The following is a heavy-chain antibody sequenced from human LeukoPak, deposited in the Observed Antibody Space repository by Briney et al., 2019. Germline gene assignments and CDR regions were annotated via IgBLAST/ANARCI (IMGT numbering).Heavy chain of an antibody. D-gene: IGHD3-16*01. CDR1: GGSISTVFYW. V-gene: IGHV4-39*01. CDR2: TFHPGTT. CDR3: ARQMGVGVWALDY. J-gene: IGHJ4*02. Sequence: SATLSLTCDVSGGSISTVFYWWGWLRQPPGQGLEWVGITFHPGTTHDNPSLKSRVSMSVDTSENQFSLRLSAVTAADTAVYYCARQMGVGVWALDYWGQGTPVTVSS.